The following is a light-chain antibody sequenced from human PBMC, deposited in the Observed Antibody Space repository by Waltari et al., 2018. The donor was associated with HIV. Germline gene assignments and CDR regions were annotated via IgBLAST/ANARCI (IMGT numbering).Light chain of an antibody. Sequence: SHELTQPPSVSVSPGQAARITCSGDALPYRYVYWYQQKSGQAPVLVIQEGSRRPSGIPERISGSTTGTMATLTISGAQVEDEADYYCFSTNSGGNQGLFGGGTKLIVL. CDR1: ALPYRY. CDR3: FSTNSGGNQGL. V-gene: IGLV3-10*01. CDR2: EGS. J-gene: IGLJ2*01.